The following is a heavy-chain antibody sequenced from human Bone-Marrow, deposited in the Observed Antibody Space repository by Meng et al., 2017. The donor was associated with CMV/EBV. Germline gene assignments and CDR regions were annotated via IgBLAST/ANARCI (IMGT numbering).Heavy chain of an antibody. CDR1: GFTFDDYA. CDR2: INSDGSST. V-gene: IGHV3-74*01. Sequence: GESLKISCAASGFTFDDYAMHWVRQAPGKGLVWVSRINSDGSSTNYADSVKGRFTISRDNAKNTLYLQMNDLRAEDMAVYYCARGSGSYMNYYYYGMDVWGQATTVTVSS. D-gene: IGHD1-26*01. CDR3: ARGSGSYMNYYYYGMDV. J-gene: IGHJ6*02.